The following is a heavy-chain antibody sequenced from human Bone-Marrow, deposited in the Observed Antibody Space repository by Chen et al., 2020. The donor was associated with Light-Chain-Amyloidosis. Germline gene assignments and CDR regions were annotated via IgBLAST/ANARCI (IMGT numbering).Heavy chain of an antibody. CDR1: GGSIRSGDYY. V-gene: IGHV4-30-4*01. Sequence: QVQLQESGPGLVKPSQTLSLTCTVSGGSIRSGDYYWSWLRQPPGNGLQWIGYIYHSGSINHNPSLNSRVTMSVDTSRNQFSLKLTSVTAADTAVYYCAREVAANYNFYMDVLGKGTTVIVSS. J-gene: IGHJ6*03. D-gene: IGHD6-25*01. CDR3: AREVAANYNFYMDV. CDR2: IYHSGSI.